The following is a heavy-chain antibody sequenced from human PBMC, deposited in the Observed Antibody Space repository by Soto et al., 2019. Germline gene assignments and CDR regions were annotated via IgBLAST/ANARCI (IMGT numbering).Heavy chain of an antibody. D-gene: IGHD3-3*01. CDR1: GFTFDDYA. V-gene: IGHV3-9*01. Sequence: EVQLVESGGGLVQPGNSLRLSCAGSGFTFDDYAMHWVRQAPGKGLEWVSGISYNSGSVGYADSVSGRFTISRDRAKKSLYLEMTSLNTEDTASYYCSLSEAGLGRGYYSDRDLDRSGQGTVVTVS. CDR2: ISYNSGSV. J-gene: IGHJ5*02. CDR3: SLSEAGLGRGYYSDRDLDR.